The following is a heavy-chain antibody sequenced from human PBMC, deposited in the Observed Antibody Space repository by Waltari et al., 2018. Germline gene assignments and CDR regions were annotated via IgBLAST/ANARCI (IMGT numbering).Heavy chain of an antibody. Sequence: QVQVVQSGAEAMKPGASVKVSCKVSRYTLSGFSIHWVCQPRGKGLEWIGGFDSGDGQTTSARKFLGRITMTEDTSTDTAYMELSSLRSEDTGVYYCHLLGRNIVLAGASPSYYSYMDVWGRGTSVTVSS. D-gene: IGHD2-15*01. CDR1: RYTLSGFS. CDR2: FDSGDGQT. CDR3: HLLGRNIVLAGASPSYYSYMDV. V-gene: IGHV1-24*01. J-gene: IGHJ6*03.